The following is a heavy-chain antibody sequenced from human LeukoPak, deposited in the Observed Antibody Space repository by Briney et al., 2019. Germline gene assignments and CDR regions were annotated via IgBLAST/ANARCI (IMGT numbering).Heavy chain of an antibody. CDR3: AREYPKGYCSSTSCYRRKWGYYYYGMDV. CDR1: GYTFTGYY. Sequence: ASVKVSCKASGYTFTGYYMHWVRQAPGQGLEWMGWISPNSGGTNYAQKFQGRVTMTRDTSISTAYMELSRLRSDDTAVYYCAREYPKGYCSSTSCYRRKWGYYYYGMDVWGQGTTVTVSS. CDR2: ISPNSGGT. D-gene: IGHD2-2*02. J-gene: IGHJ6*02. V-gene: IGHV1-2*02.